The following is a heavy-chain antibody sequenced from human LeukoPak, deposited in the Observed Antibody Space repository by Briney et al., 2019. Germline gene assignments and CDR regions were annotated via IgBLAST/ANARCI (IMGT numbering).Heavy chain of an antibody. Sequence: ASVKVSCKASGYTFTSYGISWVRQAPGQGLEWMGWISACNGNTNYAQKLQGRVTMTTDTSTSTAYMELRSLGSDDTAVYYCASFSIYYYYGMDVWGQGTTATVSS. CDR1: GYTFTSYG. J-gene: IGHJ6*02. D-gene: IGHD3-16*02. CDR2: ISACNGNT. CDR3: ASFSIYYYYGMDV. V-gene: IGHV1-18*01.